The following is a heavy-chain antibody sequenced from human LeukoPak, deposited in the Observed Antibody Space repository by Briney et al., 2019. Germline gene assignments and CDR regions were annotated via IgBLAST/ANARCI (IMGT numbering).Heavy chain of an antibody. CDR3: AKGGGDGYR. D-gene: IGHD5-24*01. J-gene: IGHJ4*02. CDR1: EFTISSYW. V-gene: IGHV3-7*01. CDR2: IKQDGSEK. Sequence: PGGSLRLSCVASEFTISSYWMSWVRQAPGKGLEWVANIKQDGSEKYYVDSVKGRFTISRDNAKNSLYLQMNSPRAEDTAVYYCAKGGGDGYRWGQGTLVTVSS.